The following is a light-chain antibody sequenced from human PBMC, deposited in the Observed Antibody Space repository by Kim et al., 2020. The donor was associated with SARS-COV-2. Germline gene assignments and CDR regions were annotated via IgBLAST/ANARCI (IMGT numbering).Light chain of an antibody. J-gene: IGLJ2*01. V-gene: IGLV1-44*01. CDR2: SND. CDR3: AAWDDSLNGVI. Sequence: GQRVTITCSGVRSNIGSNAVNWYQQLPGTAPKRLIYSNDHRPSGVPGRFSGSKSGTSASLAISGLQSEDEADYYCAAWDDSLNGVIFGGGTQLTVL. CDR1: RSNIGSNA.